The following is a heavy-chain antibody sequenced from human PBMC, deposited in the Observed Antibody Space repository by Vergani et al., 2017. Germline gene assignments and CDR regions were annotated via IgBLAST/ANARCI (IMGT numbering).Heavy chain of an antibody. V-gene: IGHV3-21*04. CDR3: AKPEVGLTGY. CDR2: ISSSSSYI. J-gene: IGHJ4*02. Sequence: EVQLVESGGGLVKPGGSLRLSCAASGFTFSSYSMNWVRQAPGKGLEWVSSISSSSSYIYYADSVKGRFTISRDNSKNTLYLQMNSLRAEDTAVYYCAKPEVGLTGYWGQGTLVTVSA. CDR1: GFTFSSYS. D-gene: IGHD2-15*01.